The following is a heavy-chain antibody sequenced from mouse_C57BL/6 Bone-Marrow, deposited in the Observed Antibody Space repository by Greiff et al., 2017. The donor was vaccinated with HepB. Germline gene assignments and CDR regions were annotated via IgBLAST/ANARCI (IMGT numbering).Heavy chain of an antibody. CDR1: GYAFSSYW. V-gene: IGHV1-80*01. Sequence: QVQLKESGAELVKPGASVKISCKASGYAFSSYWMNWVKQRPEKGLEWIGQIYPGDGDTNYNGKFKGKATLTADKSSSTAYMQLSSLSSEASAVYFYARRRPHYYAVAYWGQGTSVTVSS. CDR2: IYPGDGDT. CDR3: ARRRPHYYAVAY. J-gene: IGHJ4*01.